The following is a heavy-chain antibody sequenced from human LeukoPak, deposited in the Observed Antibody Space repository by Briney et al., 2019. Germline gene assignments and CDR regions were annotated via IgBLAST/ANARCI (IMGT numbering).Heavy chain of an antibody. Sequence: SSETLSLTCTVSGGSISSGGYCWSWIRQHPGKGLEWIGYIYYSGSTYYNPSLKSRVTISVDTSKNQFSLKLSSVTAADTAVYYCASRGSPGYFDYWGQGTLVTVSS. J-gene: IGHJ4*02. CDR1: GGSISSGGYC. CDR3: ASRGSPGYFDY. D-gene: IGHD1-26*01. CDR2: IYYSGST. V-gene: IGHV4-31*03.